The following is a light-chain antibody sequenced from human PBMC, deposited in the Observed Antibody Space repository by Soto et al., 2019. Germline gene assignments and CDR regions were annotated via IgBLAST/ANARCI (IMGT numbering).Light chain of an antibody. CDR2: DAS. CDR1: QTVSSTS. J-gene: IGKJ1*01. Sequence: EIVLTQSPATLSLSVGERATLSFXXSQTVSSTSLAWYQQRPGQAPRIIIFDASTRVTGIPDRFSGSGAGTDFTLTISRLEPEDFAVYFCQLYAISPKTFGQGTKVDIK. V-gene: IGKV3-20*01. CDR3: QLYAISPKT.